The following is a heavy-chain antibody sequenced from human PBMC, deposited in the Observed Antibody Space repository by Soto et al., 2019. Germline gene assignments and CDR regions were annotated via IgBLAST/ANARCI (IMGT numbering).Heavy chain of an antibody. J-gene: IGHJ1*01. Sequence: EVQLVESGGGLVQPGGSLRLSCVASGFTFSSYWMHWVRQAPGKGLVWVSSISNDGSSIYADPVKGRFTIYRDNAKNTLYLQMNSLRAEDTAVYYCARLPNKSPQNWVQGTLVIVSP. V-gene: IGHV3-74*01. CDR1: GFTFSSYW. CDR2: ISNDGSS. CDR3: ARLPNKSPQN.